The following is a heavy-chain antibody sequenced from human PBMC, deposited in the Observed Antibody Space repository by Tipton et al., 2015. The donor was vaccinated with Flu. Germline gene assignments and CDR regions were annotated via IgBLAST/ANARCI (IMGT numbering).Heavy chain of an antibody. V-gene: IGHV4-59*01. CDR2: IYYSGST. J-gene: IGHJ6*02. Sequence: LSLTCTVSGGSISSYYWSWIRQPPGKGLEWIGYIYYSGSTNYNPSLKSRVTISVDASKNQFSLKLSSVTAADTAVYYCARDRPNYYYYGMDVWGQGTTVTVSS. CDR1: GGSISSYY. CDR3: ARDRPNYYYYGMDV.